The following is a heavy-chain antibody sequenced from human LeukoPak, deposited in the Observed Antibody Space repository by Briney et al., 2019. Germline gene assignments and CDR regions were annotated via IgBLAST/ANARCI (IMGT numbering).Heavy chain of an antibody. CDR3: GRDPKLGIRGYTYGYIDH. V-gene: IGHV7-4-1*02. Sequence: ASVKVSCKTSGYTFTNNAINWVRQAPGQGLEWMGWINTNTGNPSYAQGFFTGRYVFSLDTSASTAYLQINGLKADDTAVYYCGRDPKLGIRGYTYGYIDHCGQGTLLNVAS. CDR2: INTNTGNP. J-gene: IGHJ4*02. CDR1: GYTFTNNA. D-gene: IGHD5-18*01.